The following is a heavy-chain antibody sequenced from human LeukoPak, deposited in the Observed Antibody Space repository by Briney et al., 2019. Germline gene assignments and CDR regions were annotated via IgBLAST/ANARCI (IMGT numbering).Heavy chain of an antibody. CDR2: IYSGGST. CDR1: GFTFSSYA. V-gene: IGHV3-66*01. J-gene: IGHJ4*02. CDR3: ARDTKAGEGLWDY. Sequence: QSGGSLRLSCAASGFTFSSYAMNWVRQAPGKGLEWVSLIYSGGSTYYADSVKGRFTISRDNSKNTVYLQMNSLRAEDTAVYYCARDTKAGEGLWDYWGQGTLVTVSS. D-gene: IGHD7-27*01.